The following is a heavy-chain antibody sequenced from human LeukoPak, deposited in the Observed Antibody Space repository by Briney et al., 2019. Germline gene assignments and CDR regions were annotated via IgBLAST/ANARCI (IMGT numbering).Heavy chain of an antibody. J-gene: IGHJ4*02. CDR1: GYTFTNYA. Sequence: ASAKVSCKASGYTFTNYAISWVRQAPGQGLEWMGWISAYNDNTNYAQKFQGRVTTTTDTSTTTAYLELRSLRSDDTAVYYCARAPMAAATRVDYWGQGTLVTVSS. CDR3: ARAPMAAATRVDY. V-gene: IGHV1-18*01. CDR2: ISAYNDNT. D-gene: IGHD2-15*01.